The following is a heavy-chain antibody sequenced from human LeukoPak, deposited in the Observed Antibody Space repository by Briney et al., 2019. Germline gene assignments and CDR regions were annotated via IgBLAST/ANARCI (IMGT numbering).Heavy chain of an antibody. J-gene: IGHJ4*02. Sequence: SETLSLTCTVSGGSISSSSYYWGWIRQPPGKGLEWIGSIYYSGSTYYNPSLKSRVTISVDTSKNQFSLKLSSVTAADTAVYYCARTGPEDYDHVWGSYRITRGFDYWGQGTLVTVSS. CDR2: IYYSGST. V-gene: IGHV4-39*01. CDR1: GGSISSSSYY. CDR3: ARTGPEDYDHVWGSYRITRGFDY. D-gene: IGHD3-16*02.